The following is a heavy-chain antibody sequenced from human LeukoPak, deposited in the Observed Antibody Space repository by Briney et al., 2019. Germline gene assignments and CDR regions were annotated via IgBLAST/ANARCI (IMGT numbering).Heavy chain of an antibody. CDR1: GYTFTGYY. CDR2: INPNSGNT. Sequence: ASVKVSCKASGYTFTGYYMHWVRQAPGQGLEWMGWINPNSGNTGYAQKFQGRVTMTRNTSISTAYMELSSLRSEDTAVYYCARAVRRDSGVWRLDYWGQGTLVTVSS. J-gene: IGHJ4*02. D-gene: IGHD2-15*01. V-gene: IGHV1-8*02. CDR3: ARAVRRDSGVWRLDY.